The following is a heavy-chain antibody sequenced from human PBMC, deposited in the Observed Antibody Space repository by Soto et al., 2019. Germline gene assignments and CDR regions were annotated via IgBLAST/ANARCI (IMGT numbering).Heavy chain of an antibody. Sequence: GESLKISCKGSGYSFTSYWIGWVRQMPGKGLEWMGIIYPGDSDTRYSPSFQGQVTISADKSISTAYLQWSSLKASDTAMYYCARSGFWDIVVVPAARAMAFDIWGQGTMVTVSS. V-gene: IGHV5-51*01. CDR3: ARSGFWDIVVVPAARAMAFDI. J-gene: IGHJ3*02. CDR2: IYPGDSDT. D-gene: IGHD2-2*01. CDR1: GYSFTSYW.